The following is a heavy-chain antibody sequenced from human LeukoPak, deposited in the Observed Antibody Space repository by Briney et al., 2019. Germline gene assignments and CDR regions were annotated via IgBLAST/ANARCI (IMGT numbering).Heavy chain of an antibody. CDR2: ISYDGSNK. CDR1: GFTLSSYA. V-gene: IGHV3-30*04. Sequence: GGSLRLSCAASGFTLSSYAIHWVRQAPGKGLEWVAVISYDGSNKYYADSVKGRFTISRDNPKNTVYLQMDSLRAEDTAVYYCAKDKWGTTPLRNLDYWGQGTLVTVSS. D-gene: IGHD1-7*01. CDR3: AKDKWGTTPLRNLDY. J-gene: IGHJ4*02.